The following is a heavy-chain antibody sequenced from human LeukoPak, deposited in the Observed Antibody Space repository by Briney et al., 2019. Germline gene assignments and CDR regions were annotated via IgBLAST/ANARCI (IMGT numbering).Heavy chain of an antibody. Sequence: GGSLRLSCAASGFTFSDYYMSWIRQAPGKGLEWVSYISSSGSTIYYADSVKGRFTISRDNAKNSLYLQMNSLRAEDTAVYYCAKDRDILRYFDWLSPLDYWGQGTLVTVSS. J-gene: IGHJ4*02. CDR2: ISSSGSTI. CDR3: AKDRDILRYFDWLSPLDY. CDR1: GFTFSDYY. V-gene: IGHV3-11*04. D-gene: IGHD3-9*01.